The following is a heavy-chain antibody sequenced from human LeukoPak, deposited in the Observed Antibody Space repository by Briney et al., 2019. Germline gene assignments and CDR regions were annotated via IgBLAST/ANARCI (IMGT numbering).Heavy chain of an antibody. J-gene: IGHJ4*02. V-gene: IGHV3-9*01. Sequence: GGSLRLSCAASGFTFDDYAMHWVRQAPGKGLEWVSGISWNSGSIGYADSVKGRFTISRDNAKNSLYLQMNSLRAEDTAVYYCARDYYDSSGYYYLVCDYWGQGTLVTVSS. D-gene: IGHD3-22*01. CDR1: GFTFDDYA. CDR2: ISWNSGSI. CDR3: ARDYYDSSGYYYLVCDY.